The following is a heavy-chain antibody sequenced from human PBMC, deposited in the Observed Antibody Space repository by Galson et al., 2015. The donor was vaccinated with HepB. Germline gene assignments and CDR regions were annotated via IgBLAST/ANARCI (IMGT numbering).Heavy chain of an antibody. Sequence: SLRLSCAASGFTFSSYSMNWVRQAPGKGLEWVSYISSSSSTIYYADSVKGRFTISRDNAKNSLYLQMNSLRAEDTAVYYCAGGDILTGYYKGVLANAFDIWGQGTMVTVSS. V-gene: IGHV3-48*01. CDR3: AGGDILTGYYKGVLANAFDI. CDR1: GFTFSSYS. J-gene: IGHJ3*02. CDR2: ISSSSSTI. D-gene: IGHD3-9*01.